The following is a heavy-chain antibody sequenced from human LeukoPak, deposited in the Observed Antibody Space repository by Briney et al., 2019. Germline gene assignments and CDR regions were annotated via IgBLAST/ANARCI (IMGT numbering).Heavy chain of an antibody. J-gene: IGHJ4*02. CDR2: ISSSGSTI. Sequence: NAGGSLRLSCVASGFTSSDYYMSWIRQAPGKGLEWVSYISSSGSTIYYADSVKGRFTISRDNAKNSLYLQMNSLRAADTAVYYCARGGGYCSGGSCYPYYFDYWGQGTLVTVSS. D-gene: IGHD2-15*01. V-gene: IGHV3-11*01. CDR3: ARGGGYCSGGSCYPYYFDY. CDR1: GFTSSDYY.